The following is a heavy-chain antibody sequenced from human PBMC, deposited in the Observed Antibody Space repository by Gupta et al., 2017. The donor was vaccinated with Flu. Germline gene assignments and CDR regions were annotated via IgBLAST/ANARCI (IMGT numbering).Heavy chain of an antibody. J-gene: IGHJ3*01. V-gene: IGHV3-72*01. CDR2: SRNKANSYTT. CDR1: GFTFSDHY. D-gene: IGHD3-16*01. CDR3: VRTTVGGGGTFDA. Sequence: EVQLVESGGGLVQPGGSLRLSCAVSGFTFSDHYMDWVSQAPGTGVGWVGRSRNKANSYTTEDAASVKGSFTISRDDSRNSLYLQMNRLKTEDTAVYYCVRTTVGGGGTFDAWGQGTAVTVSS.